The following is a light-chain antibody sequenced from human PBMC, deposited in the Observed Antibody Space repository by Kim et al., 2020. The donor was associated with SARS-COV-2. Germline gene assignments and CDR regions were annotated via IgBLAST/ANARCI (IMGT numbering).Light chain of an antibody. V-gene: IGLV2-8*01. CDR2: ELS. CDR1: SSDVGGYNY. CDR3: SSYASSNSVV. J-gene: IGLJ2*01. Sequence: QSALTQPPSASGSPGQSVTISCTGTSSDVGGYNYVSWYQQHPGKAPKLLIYELSTRPSGVPDRLSGSRSGNTASLTVSGLQTEDEADYYCSSYASSNSVVFGGGTQLTVL.